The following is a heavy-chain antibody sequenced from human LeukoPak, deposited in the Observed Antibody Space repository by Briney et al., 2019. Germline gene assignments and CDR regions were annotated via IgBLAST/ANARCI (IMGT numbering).Heavy chain of an antibody. J-gene: IGHJ4*02. Sequence: GESLKISWKGSAYNFTSYWIGWVRQMPGKGLEWIGIIYPGGSDTRYSPSFQGQVTISADQFIGPAYLPCGHLKASGTAIYYCARHALGATSYYLDYWGQGTLVTVSS. CDR2: IYPGGSDT. V-gene: IGHV5-51*01. D-gene: IGHD3-16*01. CDR3: ARHALGATSYYLDY. CDR1: AYNFTSYW.